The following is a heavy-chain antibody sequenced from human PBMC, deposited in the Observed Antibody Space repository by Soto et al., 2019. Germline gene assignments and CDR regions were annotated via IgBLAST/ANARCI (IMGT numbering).Heavy chain of an antibody. D-gene: IGHD3-22*01. CDR2: ISVYNGNT. Sequence: QVKLVQPGTEVKKPGASIKVSCKASGYSFATSGMTWVRQAPGQGLEWMGWISVYNGNTNYDQKLQDRVTMTTDTSTNTAFLEVRNLRSDDTAVYYCARAGQYYDASGYADWGQGTLVTVS. CDR3: ARAGQYYDASGYAD. V-gene: IGHV1-18*01. J-gene: IGHJ4*02. CDR1: GYSFATSG.